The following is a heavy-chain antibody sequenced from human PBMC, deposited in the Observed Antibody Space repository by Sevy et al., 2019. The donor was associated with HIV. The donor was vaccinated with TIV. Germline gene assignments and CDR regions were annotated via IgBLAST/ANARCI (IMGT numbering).Heavy chain of an antibody. CDR3: TTDLSWYYSGSGTNRLHRPRRYYMDV. V-gene: IGHV3-15*01. D-gene: IGHD3-10*01. CDR2: IKSKTDGGTT. J-gene: IGHJ6*03. Sequence: GGSLRLSCAASGFTFSNAWMSWVRQAPGKGLEWVGRIKSKTDGGTTDYAAPVKGRFTISRDDSKNTLYLQMNSMKTADTAVYYCTTDLSWYYSGSGTNRLHRPRRYYMDVWGKGTTVTVSS. CDR1: GFTFSNAW.